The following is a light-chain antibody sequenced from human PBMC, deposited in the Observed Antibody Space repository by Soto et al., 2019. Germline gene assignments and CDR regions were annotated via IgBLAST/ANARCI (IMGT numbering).Light chain of an antibody. CDR3: QVWDNRGYV. CDR2: RDY. Sequence: SYELTQPLSVSVALGQTATITCGGNNIGGKNVHWYQQKPGQAPVLVIYRDYNRPSGIPERFSGSNSGHTATLTISRVQPGDEADYYCQVWDNRGYVFGPGTKSPS. V-gene: IGLV3-9*01. CDR1: NIGGKN. J-gene: IGLJ1*01.